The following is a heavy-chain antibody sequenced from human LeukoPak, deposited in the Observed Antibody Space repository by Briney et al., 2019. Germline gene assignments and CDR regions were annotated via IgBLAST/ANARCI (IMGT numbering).Heavy chain of an antibody. CDR2: IYSPGTN. D-gene: IGHD3-22*01. CDR3: ARGIGTSYESSRDAFDI. Sequence: SQTLSLTCTVSAGSINSDDYYWSWTRQPAGKGLEWIGRIYSPGTNYNYNPSLKSRVTISIDTSKNQFSLKLTSVTAGDTAVYYCARGIGTSYESSRDAFDIWGQGTMVTVSS. J-gene: IGHJ3*02. CDR1: AGSINSDDYY. V-gene: IGHV4-61*02.